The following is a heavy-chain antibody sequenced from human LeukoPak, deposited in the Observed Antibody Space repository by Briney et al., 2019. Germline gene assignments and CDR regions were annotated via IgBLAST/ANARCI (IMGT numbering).Heavy chain of an antibody. V-gene: IGHV1-8*03. CDR1: GYTFTGYY. CDR2: INPNSGNT. Sequence: ASVKVSCKASGYTFTGYYMHWVRQAPGQGLEWMGWINPNSGNTGYAQKFQGRVTITRNTSISTAYMELSSLRSEDTAVYYCAGGSSAYNWFDPWGQGTLVTVSS. J-gene: IGHJ5*02. CDR3: AGGSSAYNWFDP.